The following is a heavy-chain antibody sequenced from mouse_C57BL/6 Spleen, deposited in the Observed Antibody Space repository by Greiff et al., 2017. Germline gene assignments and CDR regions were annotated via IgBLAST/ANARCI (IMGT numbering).Heavy chain of an antibody. Sequence: VQLQQSGPELVKPGASVKISCKASGYAFSSSWMNWVKQRPGKGLEWIGRIYPGDGDTNYNGKFKGKATLTADKASSTAYMQLSSLPSEDSAVCVCAIGLGGMDYWGQGTSVTVSS. J-gene: IGHJ4*01. CDR2: IYPGDGDT. CDR3: AIGLGGMDY. V-gene: IGHV1-82*01. D-gene: IGHD2-4*01. CDR1: GYAFSSSW.